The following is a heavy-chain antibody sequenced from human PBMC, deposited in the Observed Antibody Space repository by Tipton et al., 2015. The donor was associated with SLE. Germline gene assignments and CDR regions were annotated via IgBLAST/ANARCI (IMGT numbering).Heavy chain of an antibody. Sequence: TLSLTCTVSGGSISSGSYYGAWIRQPPGKGLEWIGYIYQSGTSDYNPSLKSRVTISVDRSKNQFSLDLTSVTAADTAVYYCARGLTWNYPSDYWGQGAMVAVSS. CDR1: GGSISSGSYY. J-gene: IGHJ4*02. CDR2: IYQSGTS. V-gene: IGHV4-30-2*01. CDR3: ARGLTWNYPSDY. D-gene: IGHD1-7*01.